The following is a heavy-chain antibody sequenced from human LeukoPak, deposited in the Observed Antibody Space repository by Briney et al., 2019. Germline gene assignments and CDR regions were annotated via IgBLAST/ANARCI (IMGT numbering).Heavy chain of an antibody. D-gene: IGHD6-13*01. J-gene: IGHJ3*02. CDR3: ASRYSSLRIDAFDI. V-gene: IGHV3-30*02. CDR1: GFTLSSYG. CDR2: IRYDGSNK. Sequence: GGSLRLSCAASGFTLSSYGMHWVRQAPGKGLEWVAFIRYDGSNKYYADSVKGRFTISRDNSKNTLYLQMNSLRAEDTAVYYCASRYSSLRIDAFDIWGQGTMVTVSS.